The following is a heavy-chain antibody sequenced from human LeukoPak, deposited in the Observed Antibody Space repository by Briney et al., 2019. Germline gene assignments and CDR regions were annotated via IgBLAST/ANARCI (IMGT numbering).Heavy chain of an antibody. Sequence: PSETLSLTCTVSGDSISGYYWKWIRQPPGKGLEWIGYMYYTETTNYSPSLNTRVTISIHTSKNQFSLELTSVTAADTAVYYCARGSRTIFGLIMTDSWGQGTLVTVSS. CDR3: ARGSRTIFGLIMTDS. CDR2: MYYTETT. V-gene: IGHV4-59*01. CDR1: GDSISGYY. D-gene: IGHD3/OR15-3a*01. J-gene: IGHJ4*02.